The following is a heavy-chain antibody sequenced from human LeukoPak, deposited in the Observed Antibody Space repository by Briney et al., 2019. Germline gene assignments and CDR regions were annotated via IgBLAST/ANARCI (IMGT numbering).Heavy chain of an antibody. CDR2: ISSSSSYI. J-gene: IGHJ4*02. Sequence: GRSLRLSCAASGFTFSSYSMNWVRQAPGKGLEWVSPISSSSSYIYYADSVKGRFTTSRDNAKNSLYLQMNSLRAEDTAVYYCARGRSSSGLIDYWGQGTLVTVTS. CDR3: ARGRSSSGLIDY. CDR1: GFTFSSYS. V-gene: IGHV3-21*01. D-gene: IGHD6-19*01.